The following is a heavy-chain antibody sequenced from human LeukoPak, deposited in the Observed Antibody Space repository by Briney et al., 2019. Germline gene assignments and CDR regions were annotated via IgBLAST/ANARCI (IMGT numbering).Heavy chain of an antibody. J-gene: IGHJ4*02. Sequence: PWASVKVSCKASGFTFTSSAMQWVRQARGQRLEWIGWIVVGSGNTNYAQKFQERVTITRDMSTSTAYMELSSLRSEDTAVYYCAADPRGYYYDSSGYCSTFDYWGQGTLVTVSS. CDR3: AADPRGYYYDSSGYCSTFDY. CDR2: IVVGSGNT. V-gene: IGHV1-58*02. CDR1: GFTFTSSA. D-gene: IGHD3-22*01.